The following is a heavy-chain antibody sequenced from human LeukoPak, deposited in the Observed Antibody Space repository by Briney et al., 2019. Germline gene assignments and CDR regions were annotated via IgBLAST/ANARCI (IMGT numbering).Heavy chain of an antibody. V-gene: IGHV1-2*02. Sequence: ASVKVSCKASGYTFTGYYMHWVRQAPGQGLEWMGWINPNSGGTNYAQKFQGRVTMTRDTSISTAYMELSRLRSDDTAVYYCATPLNYYYGSGSYLSGDAFDIWGQGTMVTVS. CDR2: INPNSGGT. CDR1: GYTFTGYY. CDR3: ATPLNYYYGSGSYLSGDAFDI. J-gene: IGHJ3*02. D-gene: IGHD3-10*01.